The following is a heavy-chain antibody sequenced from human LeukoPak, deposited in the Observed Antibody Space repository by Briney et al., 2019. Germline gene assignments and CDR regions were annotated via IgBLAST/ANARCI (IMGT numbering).Heavy chain of an antibody. CDR3: ARKRGGQLVNTRRWFDP. CDR2: INHSGST. Sequence: PSETLSLTCAVNGGSFSDYYWSWIRQPPGKGLEWIGEINHSGSTNYNPSHKSRVTISVDTSKKQLSLKLSSVTAADTAVYYCARKRGGQLVNTRRWFDPWGQGTLVTVSS. D-gene: IGHD6-13*01. J-gene: IGHJ5*02. CDR1: GGSFSDYY. V-gene: IGHV4-34*01.